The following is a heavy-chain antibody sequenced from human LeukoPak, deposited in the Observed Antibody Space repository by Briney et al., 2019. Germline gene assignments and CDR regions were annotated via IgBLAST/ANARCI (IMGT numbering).Heavy chain of an antibody. CDR1: GFTFINHA. D-gene: IGHD2-15*01. V-gene: IGHV3-23*01. J-gene: IGHJ6*02. Sequence: GGSLRLSCAASGFTFINHAMSWVRQAPGKGLQWVSVISGSGGSTYYADSVKGRFTISRDSSTNTVYLQMNSLRAEDTAVYYCAKGVVPYYYYAMDVWGRGTTVTVSS. CDR3: AKGVVPYYYYAMDV. CDR2: ISGSGGST.